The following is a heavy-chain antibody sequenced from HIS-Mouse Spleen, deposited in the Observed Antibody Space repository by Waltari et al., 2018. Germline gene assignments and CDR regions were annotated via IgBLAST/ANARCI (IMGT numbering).Heavy chain of an antibody. CDR3: AREGDSGSYFDY. Sequence: AASGFTFSSYWMSWVRQAPGKGLEWVANIKQDGSEKYYVDSVKGRFTISRDNAKNSLYLQMNSLRAEDTAVYYCAREGDSGSYFDYWGQGTLVTVSS. CDR1: GFTFSSYW. V-gene: IGHV3-7*01. J-gene: IGHJ4*02. CDR2: IKQDGSEK. D-gene: IGHD1-26*01.